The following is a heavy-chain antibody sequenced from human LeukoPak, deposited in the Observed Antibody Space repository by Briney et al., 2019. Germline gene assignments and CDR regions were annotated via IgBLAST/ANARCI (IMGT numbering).Heavy chain of an antibody. CDR3: AKEGEVGATPLDY. D-gene: IGHD2-15*01. CDR2: ISSNSGFI. V-gene: IGHV3-9*01. J-gene: IGHJ4*02. CDR1: GFTFDDYD. Sequence: PGGSLRLSCAASGFTFDDYDMHWVRQAPGKGLEWVSIISSNSGFIGYADSVKGRFTMSRDNAKNSLYLQMNSLRSEDTALYFCAKEGEVGATPLDYWGQGTLVTVSS.